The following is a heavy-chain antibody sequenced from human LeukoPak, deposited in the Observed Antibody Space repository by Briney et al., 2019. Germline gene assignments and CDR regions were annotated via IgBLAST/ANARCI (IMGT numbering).Heavy chain of an antibody. CDR2: IIPIFGTA. V-gene: IGHV1-69*05. Sequence: GASVKVSCKASGGTFSSYAISWVRQAPGQGLEWMGGIIPIFGTANYAQKFQGGVTITTDESTSTAYMELSSLRSEDTAVYYCARDIVVVPAAIGWFDPWGQGTLVTVSS. CDR1: GGTFSSYA. CDR3: ARDIVVVPAAIGWFDP. D-gene: IGHD2-2*02. J-gene: IGHJ5*02.